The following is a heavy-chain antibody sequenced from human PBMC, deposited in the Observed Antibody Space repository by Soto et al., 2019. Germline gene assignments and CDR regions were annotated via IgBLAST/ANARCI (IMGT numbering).Heavy chain of an antibody. D-gene: IGHD2-15*01. CDR3: ARAPMVVAATRLFYWFDP. Sequence: ASETLSLTCTVSGGSISSGGYYWSWIRQHPGKGLEWIGYIYYSGSTYYNPSLKSRVTISVDTSKNQFSLKLSSVAAADTAVYYCARAPMVVAATRLFYWFDPWGQGTLVTVSS. V-gene: IGHV4-31*03. CDR1: GGSISSGGYY. J-gene: IGHJ5*02. CDR2: IYYSGST.